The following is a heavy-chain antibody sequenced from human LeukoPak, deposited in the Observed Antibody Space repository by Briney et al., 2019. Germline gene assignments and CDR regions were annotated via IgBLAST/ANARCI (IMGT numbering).Heavy chain of an antibody. CDR3: ARVTASFGGSYFIDY. CDR2: IYYSGST. CDR1: GGSISSYY. Sequence: SETLSLTCTVSGGSISSYYRSWIRQPPGKGLEWIWYIYYSGSTNYNPSLKSRVTISVDTSKNQFSLKLSSVTAADTAVYYCARVTASFGGSYFIDYWSQGTLVTVSS. D-gene: IGHD1-26*01. V-gene: IGHV4-59*01. J-gene: IGHJ4*02.